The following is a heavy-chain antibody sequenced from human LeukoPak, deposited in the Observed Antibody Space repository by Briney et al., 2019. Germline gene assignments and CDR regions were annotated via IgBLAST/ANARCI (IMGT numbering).Heavy chain of an antibody. J-gene: IGHJ4*02. CDR3: ARDLTYSSGWYELDY. CDR2: ISSSGSTI. Sequence: GGSLRLSCAASGFTFSDYYMSWIRQAPGKGLEWVSYISSSGSTIYYADSLKGRFTISRDNAKNSLYLQMNSLRAEDTAVYYCARDLTYSSGWYELDYWGQGTLVTVSS. CDR1: GFTFSDYY. D-gene: IGHD6-19*01. V-gene: IGHV3-11*04.